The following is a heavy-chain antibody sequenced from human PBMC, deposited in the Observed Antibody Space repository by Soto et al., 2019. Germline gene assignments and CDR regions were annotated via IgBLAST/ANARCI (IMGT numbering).Heavy chain of an antibody. CDR3: ARDPSTTGYYGLDV. J-gene: IGHJ6*02. Sequence: EVQLVESGGALVQPGGSLRLSCAASGFTVKNYQMNWVRQAPGKGLEWVSVIYSGGVTYYPDSVKGRFTIIRDTSKNTVYLQMNSLRADDTAIYYCARDPSTTGYYGLDVWGQGTTVAVSS. CDR2: IYSGGVT. CDR1: GFTVKNYQ. V-gene: IGHV3-53*01.